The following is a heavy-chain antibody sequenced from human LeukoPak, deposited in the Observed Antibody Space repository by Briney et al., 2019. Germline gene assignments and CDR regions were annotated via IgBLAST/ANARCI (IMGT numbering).Heavy chain of an antibody. CDR1: GGSISSGGYS. J-gene: IGHJ5*02. Sequence: SQTLSLTCAVSGGSISSGGYSWSWIRQPPGKGLEWIGYIYHSGSTYYNPSLKSRVTISVDRSKNQFSLKLSSVTAADTAVYYCARDGSGNYYWEAGWFDPWGQGTLVTVSS. CDR2: IYHSGST. D-gene: IGHD3-10*01. V-gene: IGHV4-30-2*01. CDR3: ARDGSGNYYWEAGWFDP.